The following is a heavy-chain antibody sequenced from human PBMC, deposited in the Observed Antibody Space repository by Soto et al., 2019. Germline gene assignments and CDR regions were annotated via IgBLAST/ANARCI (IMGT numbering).Heavy chain of an antibody. CDR2: IYSGGST. V-gene: IGHV3-53*04. CDR1: GFTVSSNY. J-gene: IGHJ3*02. Sequence: GGSLRLSCAASGFTVSSNYMSWVRQAPGKGLEWVSVIYSGGSTYYADSVKGRFTISRHNSKNTLYLQMNSLRAEDTAVYYCARIALGATPHLCAFDIWGQGTMVTVSS. CDR3: ARIALGATPHLCAFDI. D-gene: IGHD1-26*01.